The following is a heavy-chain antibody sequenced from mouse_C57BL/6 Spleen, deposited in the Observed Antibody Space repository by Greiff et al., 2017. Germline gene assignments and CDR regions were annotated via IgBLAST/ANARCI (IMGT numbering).Heavy chain of an antibody. J-gene: IGHJ3*01. Sequence: EVKLMESGGGLVKPGGSLKLSCAASGFTFSDYGMHWVRQAPEKGLEWVAYISSGSSTIYYADTVKGRFTISRDNAKNTLFLQMTSLRSEDTAMYYCARGGLQAWFAYWGQGTLVTVSA. V-gene: IGHV5-17*01. CDR2: ISSGSSTI. CDR3: ARGGLQAWFAY. CDR1: GFTFSDYG. D-gene: IGHD2-4*01.